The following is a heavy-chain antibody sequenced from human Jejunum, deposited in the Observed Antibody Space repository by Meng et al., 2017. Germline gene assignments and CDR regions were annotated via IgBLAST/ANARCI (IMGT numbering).Heavy chain of an antibody. Sequence: QVQVKGSGPGLVKPSGLFAFTGAVSGDSISSDNWWSWVRQPPGKGPEWIGDIFRTGTSNYSPSLRSRVAIYMDKSKNQFSLSLNSVTAADTAVYYCARKGGTYSTGHFPHFDYWGQGTLVTVS. CDR1: GDSISSDNW. CDR3: ARKGGTYSTGHFPHFDY. D-gene: IGHD6-19*01. CDR2: IFRTGTS. V-gene: IGHV4-4*02. J-gene: IGHJ4*02.